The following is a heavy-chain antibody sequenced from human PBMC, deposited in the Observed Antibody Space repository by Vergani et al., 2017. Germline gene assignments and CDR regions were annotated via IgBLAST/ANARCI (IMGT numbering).Heavy chain of an antibody. J-gene: IGHJ4*02. CDR3: ARDLDTGLLDY. Sequence: QLQLQESGSGLVKPSQTLSLTCAVSGGSISSGGYSWSWIRQPPGKGLEWIGYIYYSGSTYYNPSLKSRVTISVDTSKNQFSLKLSSVTAADTAVYYCARDLDTGLLDYWGQGTLVTVSS. CDR2: IYYSGST. D-gene: IGHD2-8*01. CDR1: GGSISSGGYS. V-gene: IGHV4-30-2*05.